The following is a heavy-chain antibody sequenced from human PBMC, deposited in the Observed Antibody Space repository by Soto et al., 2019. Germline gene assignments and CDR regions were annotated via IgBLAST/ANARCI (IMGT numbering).Heavy chain of an antibody. J-gene: IGHJ6*02. CDR2: MNPNSGNT. D-gene: IGHD6-19*01. Sequence: QVQLVQSGAEVKKPGASVKVSCKASGYTFTSYDINWVRQATGQGLEWMGWMNPNSGNTGYAQKFQGRVTMTMKTSISTAYMERRSLRSEDTAVYYCARDGSGWYERDYYYYGMDVWGQGTTVTVSS. CDR1: GYTFTSYD. CDR3: ARDGSGWYERDYYYYGMDV. V-gene: IGHV1-8*01.